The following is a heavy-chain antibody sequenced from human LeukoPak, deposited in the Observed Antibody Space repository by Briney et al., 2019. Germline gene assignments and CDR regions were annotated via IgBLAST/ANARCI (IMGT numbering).Heavy chain of an antibody. CDR1: GGTFSSYA. CDR2: IIPILGIA. V-gene: IGHV1-69*04. D-gene: IGHD6-19*01. J-gene: IGHJ6*02. CDR3: AKEGSGWDNYYYGMDV. Sequence: SVKVSCKASGGTFSSYAISWVRQAPGQGLEWMGRIIPILGIANYAQKFQGRVTITADKSTSTAYMELSSLRSEDTAVYYCAKEGSGWDNYYYGMDVWGQGTTVTVSS.